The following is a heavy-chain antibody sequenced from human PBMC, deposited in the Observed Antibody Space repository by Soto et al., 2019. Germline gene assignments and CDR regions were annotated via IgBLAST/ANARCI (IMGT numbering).Heavy chain of an antibody. D-gene: IGHD4-17*01. CDR2: ISADGSNK. CDR3: AKLPYGDYAEFDY. J-gene: IGHJ4*02. Sequence: QVQLVESGGGVVQPGRSLRLSCAASGFTFFTYAMHWVRQAPGKGLEWVALISADGSNKYYADSAKGRFTISRDNSKNTLFLQISSLRADDTAVYYCAKLPYGDYAEFDYWGQGALVTVSS. V-gene: IGHV3-30*18. CDR1: GFTFFTYA.